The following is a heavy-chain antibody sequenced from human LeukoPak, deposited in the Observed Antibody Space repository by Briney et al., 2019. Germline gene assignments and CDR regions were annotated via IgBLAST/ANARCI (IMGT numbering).Heavy chain of an antibody. CDR1: GGSISRY. CDR2: VYHSGST. D-gene: IGHD3-22*01. Sequence: PSETLSLTCTVSGGSISRYRSWIRQPPGKGLEWIGYVYHSGSTNYSPSLKSRVTISIDTSKNQFSLKLNSVTATDTAVYYCARLINNDNSGDADTFDMWGQGTVVTVFS. J-gene: IGHJ3*02. CDR3: ARLINNDNSGDADTFDM. V-gene: IGHV4-59*01.